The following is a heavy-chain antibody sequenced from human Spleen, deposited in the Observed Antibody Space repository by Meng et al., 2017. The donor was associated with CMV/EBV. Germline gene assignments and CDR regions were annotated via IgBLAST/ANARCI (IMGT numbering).Heavy chain of an antibody. CDR3: ARQWDYGYNSLVF. D-gene: IGHD1-20*01. V-gene: IGHV3-13*01. CDR2: IGTAGDT. Sequence: GESLKISCAASGFTFSSNDMHWVRQTTGKGLEWVSAIGTAGDTYYPGSVKGRFTISRDNAKNSLFLQLNSLRAGDTGVYYCARQWDYGYNSLVFWGQGTLVTVSS. J-gene: IGHJ4*02. CDR1: GFTFSSND.